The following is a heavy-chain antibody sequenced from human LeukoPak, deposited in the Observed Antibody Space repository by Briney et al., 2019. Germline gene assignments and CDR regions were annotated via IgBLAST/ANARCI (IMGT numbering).Heavy chain of an antibody. CDR1: GFTFNTFG. D-gene: IGHD2-2*01. V-gene: IGHV3-23*01. Sequence: PGGSLRLSCAASGFTFNTFGMVWVRQAPGEGLEWVSTITNSGGNTWYADSVKGRLTISRDNSKNTLYLQMNSLRAEDTAVYHCAKARGAASSTWSFDHWGQGTLVIASS. J-gene: IGHJ4*02. CDR3: AKARGAASSTWSFDH. CDR2: ITNSGGNT.